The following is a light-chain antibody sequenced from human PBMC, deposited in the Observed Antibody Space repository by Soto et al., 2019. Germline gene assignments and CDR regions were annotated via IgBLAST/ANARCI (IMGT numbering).Light chain of an antibody. J-gene: IGKJ5*01. V-gene: IGKV3-11*01. CDR1: QSVSSY. CDR2: DAS. Sequence: EIVLTQSPATLSLSPGERATLSCRASQSVSSYLAWYQQKPGQAPRLLIYDASNRATGIPARFSGSGSGTDFTLTISRLEPEDFAVYYCQQRSNLIPFGQGTRLEMK. CDR3: QQRSNLIP.